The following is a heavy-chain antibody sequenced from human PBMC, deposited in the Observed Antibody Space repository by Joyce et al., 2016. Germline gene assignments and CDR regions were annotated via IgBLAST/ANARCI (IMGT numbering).Heavy chain of an antibody. V-gene: IGHV5-51*01. D-gene: IGHD5-12*01. CDR1: GYNFDKYW. Sequence: EVQLVQSGAEVKKPGESLKISCETSGYNFDKYWIAWVRQMPGKGLEWMGIIYPGDSDSRISPSFQGQVTISVGRSISTAYRQWNSLKASDTAIYYCARRAKGATIGYYFDYWGQGTLVTVSS. CDR2: IYPGDSDS. CDR3: ARRAKGATIGYYFDY. J-gene: IGHJ4*02.